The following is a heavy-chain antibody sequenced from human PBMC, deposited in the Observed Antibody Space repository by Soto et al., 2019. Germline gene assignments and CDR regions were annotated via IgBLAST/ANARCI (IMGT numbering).Heavy chain of an antibody. V-gene: IGHV1-69*01. J-gene: IGHJ4*02. D-gene: IGHD3-22*01. Sequence: QVQLVQSGAEVKKPGSSVKVSCKASGGTFSSYAISWVRQAPGQGLEWMGGIIPIFGTANYAQKLQGRVTITADESTSTAYMELSSLRSEDTAVYYCASALAPYYYDSSGPRFDYWGQGTLVTVSS. CDR1: GGTFSSYA. CDR2: IIPIFGTA. CDR3: ASALAPYYYDSSGPRFDY.